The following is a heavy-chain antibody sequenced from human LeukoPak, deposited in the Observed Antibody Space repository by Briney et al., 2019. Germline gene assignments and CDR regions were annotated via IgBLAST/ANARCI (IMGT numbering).Heavy chain of an antibody. Sequence: ASVKVSRKVSGYTVTELSMHWVRQAPGKGLEWMGGFDPEDGETIYAQKFQGRVTMTEDTSTDTAYMELSSLRSEDTAVYYCATKGGRTVLRYFGNIDYWGQGTLVTVSS. V-gene: IGHV1-24*01. CDR1: GYTVTELS. CDR3: ATKGGRTVLRYFGNIDY. CDR2: FDPEDGET. D-gene: IGHD3-9*01. J-gene: IGHJ4*02.